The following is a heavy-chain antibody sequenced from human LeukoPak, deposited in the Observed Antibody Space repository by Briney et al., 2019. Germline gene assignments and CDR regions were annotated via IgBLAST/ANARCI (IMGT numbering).Heavy chain of an antibody. CDR1: GFILSKAW. D-gene: IGHD3/OR15-3a*01. J-gene: IGHJ4*02. Sequence: GGSLRLSCAASGFILSKAWMSWVRQAPGKGLEWVGRIKSKTHGGTTDYAAPVKGRFTISRDDSKNTLNLQMNSLKTEDTAVYYCSTSTEPGLDYWGQGNLVTVSS. CDR2: IKSKTHGGTT. CDR3: STSTEPGLDY. V-gene: IGHV3-15*01.